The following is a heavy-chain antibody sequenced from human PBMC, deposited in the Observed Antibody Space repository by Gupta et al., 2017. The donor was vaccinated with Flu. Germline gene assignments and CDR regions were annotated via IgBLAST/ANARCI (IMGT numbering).Heavy chain of an antibody. CDR3: TTPRYCTSTSCGSIDY. D-gene: IGHD2-2*01. V-gene: IGHV3-15*07. J-gene: IGHJ4*02. Sequence: RNWVRQAPGKVLEWVGRIKSKSEGETIDYAAPVKGRFTISKDASMGTLYLRMDSLKTEDTAVYYCTTPRYCTSTSCGSIDYWGQGTLVTVSS. CDR2: IKSKSEGETI.